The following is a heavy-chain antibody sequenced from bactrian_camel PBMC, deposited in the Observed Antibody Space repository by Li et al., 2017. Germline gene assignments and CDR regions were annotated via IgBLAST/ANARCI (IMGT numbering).Heavy chain of an antibody. V-gene: IGHV3S44*01. D-gene: IGHD2*01. J-gene: IGHJ4*01. CDR1: TSSFTGSGYC. CDR3: AARKVARGSHFSLGRAPALRRDEYNF. Sequence: VQLVESGGGSVQAGESLRLSCNASTSSFTGSGYCMGWFHQPEDIRAGVAAIGSDSTTTYADSVKGRFTISQDNSKNTLFLQMNVLRPEDTALYYCAARKVARGSHFSLGRAPALRRDEYNFWGQGTQVTVS. CDR2: IGSDSTT.